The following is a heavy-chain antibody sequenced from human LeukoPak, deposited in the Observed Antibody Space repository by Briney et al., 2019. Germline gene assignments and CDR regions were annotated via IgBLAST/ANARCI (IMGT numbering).Heavy chain of an antibody. D-gene: IGHD3-22*01. CDR3: AKDSSSYDWGYMDV. V-gene: IGHV3-23*01. CDR1: GFTFSGFA. CDR2: ISGSGDNT. J-gene: IGHJ6*03. Sequence: PGGSLRLSCAASGFTFSGFAMSWVRRTPGRGLEWVSGISGSGDNTLYADSVKGRFTISRDNSKNTLYLEMNSLRAEDTAVYYCAKDSSSYDWGYMDVWGKGTTVTISS.